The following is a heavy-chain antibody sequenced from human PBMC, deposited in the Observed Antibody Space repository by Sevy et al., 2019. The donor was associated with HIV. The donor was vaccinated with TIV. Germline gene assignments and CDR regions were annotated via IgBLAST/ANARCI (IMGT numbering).Heavy chain of an antibody. V-gene: IGHV3-30*04. CDR2: ISYDGSNK. CDR3: AREGGDIVYYYGMDV. Sequence: GGSLRLSCAASGFTFSSYAMHWVRQAPGKGLEWVAVISYDGSNKYYADSVKGRFTISRENSKHTLYLQMNSLRAEDTAVYYCAREGGDIVYYYGMDVWGQGTTVTVSS. J-gene: IGHJ6*02. D-gene: IGHD2-15*01. CDR1: GFTFSSYA.